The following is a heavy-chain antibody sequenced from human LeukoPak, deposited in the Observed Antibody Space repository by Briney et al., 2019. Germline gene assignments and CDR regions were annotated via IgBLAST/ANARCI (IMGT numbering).Heavy chain of an antibody. CDR1: GGSFSGYY. Sequence: SETLSLTCAVYGGSFSGYYWSWIRQPPGKGLEWIGEINHSGSTNYNPSLKSRVTISVDTSKNQFSLKLSSVTAADTAVYYCARGILAVTTFDTYYYYYMDVWGKGTTVTVSS. CDR2: INHSGST. V-gene: IGHV4-34*01. CDR3: ARGILAVTTFDTYYYYYMDV. D-gene: IGHD4-11*01. J-gene: IGHJ6*03.